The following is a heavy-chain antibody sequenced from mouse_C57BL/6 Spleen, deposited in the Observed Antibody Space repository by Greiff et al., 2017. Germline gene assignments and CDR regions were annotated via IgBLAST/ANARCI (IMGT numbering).Heavy chain of an antibody. CDR2: IRLKSDNYAT. V-gene: IGHV6-3*01. CDR3: TGLGTTVPWYFDV. J-gene: IGHJ1*03. D-gene: IGHD1-1*01. Sequence: EVMLVESGGGLVQPGGSMKLSCVASGFTFSNYWMNWVRQSPEKGLEWVAQIRLKSDNYATHYAESVKGRFTISRDDSKSSVYLQMNNLRAEDTGIYYCTGLGTTVPWYFDVWGTGTTVTVSS. CDR1: GFTFSNYW.